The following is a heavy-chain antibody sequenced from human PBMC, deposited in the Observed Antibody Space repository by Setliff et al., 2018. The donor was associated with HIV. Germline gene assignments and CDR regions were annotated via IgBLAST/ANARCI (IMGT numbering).Heavy chain of an antibody. CDR3: ARPRGNDYAGSGFDN. V-gene: IGHV5-51*01. Sequence: PGESLKISCQGSGYNFVDYSIAWVRQVPGKGLEWMGIIYPVDSETRYSPSFQGQATISADKSINTAYLQWTTLKASDSAMYYCARPRGNDYAGSGFDNWGQGTLVTVSS. J-gene: IGHJ4*02. CDR2: IYPVDSET. D-gene: IGHD2-2*01. CDR1: GYNFVDYS.